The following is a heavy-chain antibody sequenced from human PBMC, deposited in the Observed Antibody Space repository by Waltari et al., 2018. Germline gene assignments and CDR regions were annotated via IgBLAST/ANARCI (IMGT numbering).Heavy chain of an antibody. V-gene: IGHV3-49*04. CDR1: GFTFGDYA. D-gene: IGHD1-26*01. J-gene: IGHJ5*02. CDR3: TRDGALGNSA. CDR2: IRSKAYGGTT. Sequence: EVQLVESGGGLVQPGRSLRLSCTASGFTFGDYAMSWVRQAPGKGLEWVGFIRSKAYGGTTEYAASVKGRFTSSRDDSKSIAYLQMNSLKTEDTAVYYCTRDGALGNSAWGQGTLVTVSS.